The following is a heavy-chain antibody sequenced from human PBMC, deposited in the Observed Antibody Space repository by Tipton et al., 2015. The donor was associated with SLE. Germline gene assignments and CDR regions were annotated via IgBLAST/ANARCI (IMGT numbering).Heavy chain of an antibody. CDR3: AKGSAAVRPYYFDY. Sequence: SLRLSCAASGFTFNDYAMHWVRQVPGKGLEWVSGIFWNSDSIGYADSVKGRFTISRDNSKNTLHLQMNSLGGEDTAMYYCAKGSAAVRPYYFDYWGQGALVTVSS. CDR1: GFTFNDYA. CDR2: IFWNSDSI. D-gene: IGHD2-2*01. J-gene: IGHJ4*02. V-gene: IGHV3-9*01.